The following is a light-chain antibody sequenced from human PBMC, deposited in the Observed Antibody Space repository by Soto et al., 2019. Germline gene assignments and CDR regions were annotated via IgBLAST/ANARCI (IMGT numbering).Light chain of an antibody. CDR1: QSISSW. J-gene: IGKJ5*01. CDR2: DAS. Sequence: DIPMTQSPSTLSASVGDRVTITCRASQSISSWLAWYQQKPGKAPKLLIYDASSLESGVPSRFSGSGSGTEFTLTISSLQPDDFATYYCQQYNSLSITFGQGTRLEIK. V-gene: IGKV1-5*01. CDR3: QQYNSLSIT.